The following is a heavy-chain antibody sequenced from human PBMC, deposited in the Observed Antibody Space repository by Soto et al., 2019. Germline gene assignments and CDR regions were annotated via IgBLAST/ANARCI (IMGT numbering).Heavy chain of an antibody. CDR2: IYYSGST. Sequence: TSETLSLTCPVSGGSISSYYWSWIRQPPGKGLEWIGYIYYSGSTNYNPSLKSRVTISVDTSKNQFSLKLSSVTAADTAVYYCARLRRGSDVWGKGTTVTVSS. D-gene: IGHD3-10*01. V-gene: IGHV4-59*08. CDR1: GGSISSYY. CDR3: ARLRRGSDV. J-gene: IGHJ6*04.